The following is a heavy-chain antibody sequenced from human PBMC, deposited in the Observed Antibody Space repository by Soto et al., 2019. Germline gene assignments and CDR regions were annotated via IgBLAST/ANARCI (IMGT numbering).Heavy chain of an antibody. CDR1: GGTFSSYA. CDR2: IIPIFGTA. V-gene: IGHV1-69*01. D-gene: IGHD3-10*01. J-gene: IGHJ6*02. CDR3: ARSQYGSGSYYKAYGMDV. Sequence: QVQLVQSGAEVKKPGSAVKVSCKASGGTFSSYAISWVRQAPGQGLEWMGGIIPIFGTANYARKFQGRVTITVEESTGTAYMGLSSLRSEDTAVYYCARSQYGSGSYYKAYGMDVWGQGTTVTVSS.